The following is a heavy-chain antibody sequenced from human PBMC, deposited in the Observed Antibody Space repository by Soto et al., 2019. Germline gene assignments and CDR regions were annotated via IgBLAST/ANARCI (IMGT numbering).Heavy chain of an antibody. CDR3: SGPRGYSPEYDAFDI. CDR2: ISAYNGNT. CDR1: GYTFTSYG. J-gene: IGHJ3*02. Sequence: ASVKVSCKASGYTFTSYGISWVRQAPGQGLEWMGWISAYNGNTNYAQKLQGRVTMTTDTSTSTAYMELRSLRSDDTAVYYCSGPRGYSPEYDAFDIWGQGTMVTVSS. V-gene: IGHV1-18*01. D-gene: IGHD6-25*01.